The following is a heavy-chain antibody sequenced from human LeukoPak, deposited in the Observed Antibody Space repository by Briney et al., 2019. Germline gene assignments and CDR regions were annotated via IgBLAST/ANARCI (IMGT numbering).Heavy chain of an antibody. CDR1: GFTFSSYA. CDR2: ISGSGGST. CDR3: AKGIAVASYYFDY. D-gene: IGHD6-19*01. Sequence: GGSLILSCAASGFTFSSYAMGWVRQAPGKGLEWVSDISGSGGSTYCADSVKGRFTISKDNSKNTLYLQMNSLRAEDTAVYYCAKGIAVASYYFDYWGQGTLVTVSS. V-gene: IGHV3-23*01. J-gene: IGHJ4*02.